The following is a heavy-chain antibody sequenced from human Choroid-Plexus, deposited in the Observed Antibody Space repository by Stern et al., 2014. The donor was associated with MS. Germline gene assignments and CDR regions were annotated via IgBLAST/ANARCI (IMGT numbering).Heavy chain of an antibody. D-gene: IGHD2/OR15-2a*01. CDR2: VSYDGSNK. V-gene: IGHV3-30*18. CDR3: AKDRQYLTYFFDH. Sequence: VQLVQSGGGVVQPGRPLRLSCVASGFTFGSCAMHWVRQAPGKGLEWVAGVSYDGSNKYYADSVKGRFTISRDNSKNTLYMQMSSLRPEDTAVYYCAKDRQYLTYFFDHWGQGSLVTVYS. CDR1: GFTFGSCA. J-gene: IGHJ5*02.